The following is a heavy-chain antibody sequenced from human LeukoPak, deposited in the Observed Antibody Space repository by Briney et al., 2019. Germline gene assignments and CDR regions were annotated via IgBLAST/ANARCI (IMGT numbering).Heavy chain of an antibody. CDR3: VGGESYRGYFNY. CDR1: GGSFSGYY. Sequence: SETLSLTCAVYGGSFSGYYWSWIRQPPGKGLEWIGYIYYSGSTYYNPTLKSRVTISVDTSENQFSLKLSSVTAADTAVYYCVGGESYRGYFNYWGQGTLVTVSS. D-gene: IGHD3-16*02. CDR2: IYYSGST. V-gene: IGHV4-59*06. J-gene: IGHJ4*02.